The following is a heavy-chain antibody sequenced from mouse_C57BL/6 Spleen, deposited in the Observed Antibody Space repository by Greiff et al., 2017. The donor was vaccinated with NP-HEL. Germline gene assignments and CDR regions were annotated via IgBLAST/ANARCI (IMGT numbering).Heavy chain of an antibody. J-gene: IGHJ2*01. CDR1: GYTFTSYT. D-gene: IGHD2-4*01. Sequence: VKLQESGAELARPGASVKMSCKASGYTFTSYTMHWVKQRPGQGLEWIGYINPSSGYTKYNQKFKDKATLTADKSSSTAYMQLSSRTSEDSAVYYCARSPDYALDYWGQGTTLTVSS. CDR3: ARSPDYALDY. V-gene: IGHV1-4*01. CDR2: INPSSGYT.